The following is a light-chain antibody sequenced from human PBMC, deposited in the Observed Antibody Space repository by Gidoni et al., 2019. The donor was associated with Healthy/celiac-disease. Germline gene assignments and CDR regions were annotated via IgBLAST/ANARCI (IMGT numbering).Light chain of an antibody. CDR2: GAS. Sequence: EIVMTQSPATLSVSPGERATLSCRASQSVSSNLAWYQQKPGQAPRLLIYGASTSATGIPARFSGSGSGTEFTLTISSLQSEDFAVYYCQQYNNWPPTTFGQXTRLEIK. V-gene: IGKV3-15*01. CDR3: QQYNNWPPTT. CDR1: QSVSSN. J-gene: IGKJ5*01.